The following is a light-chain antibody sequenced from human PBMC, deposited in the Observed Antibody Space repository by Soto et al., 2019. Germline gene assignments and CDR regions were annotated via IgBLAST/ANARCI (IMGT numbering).Light chain of an antibody. CDR1: SSDVGGYNY. V-gene: IGLV2-14*03. CDR2: DVS. J-gene: IGLJ2*01. CDR3: SSYTSGSTRVV. Sequence: QSALTQPASVSGSPGQLIIISCTGTSSDVGGYNYVSWYQQHPGKAPKVMIYDVSKRPSGIPNRFSGSKSGNTAALTISGLQVADEADYYCSSYTSGSTRVVFGGGTKLTVL.